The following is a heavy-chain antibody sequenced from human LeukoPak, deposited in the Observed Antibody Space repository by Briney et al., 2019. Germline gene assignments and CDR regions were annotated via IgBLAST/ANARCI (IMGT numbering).Heavy chain of an antibody. V-gene: IGHV3-21*04. CDR3: AGALMVGAFDY. D-gene: IGHD4/OR15-4a*01. Sequence: GGSLRLSCAASGFTFRSYAMNWVRQAPGKGLEWVSYISSSGSNIYYADSVRGRVTISRDNTNNSVTLQMNSLTVEDTAVYYCAGALMVGAFDYWGPGILVTVSS. J-gene: IGHJ4*02. CDR2: ISSSGSNI. CDR1: GFTFRSYA.